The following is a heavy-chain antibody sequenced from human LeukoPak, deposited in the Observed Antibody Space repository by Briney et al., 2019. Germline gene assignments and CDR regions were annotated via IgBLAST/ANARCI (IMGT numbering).Heavy chain of an antibody. Sequence: PARSLRLSCAAAGLTFASVWMSWVRQAPRKGLEWVANTKKDGSEKEYADSVKGRFTISRDNAKNSLYLQMNSLRVEDTAVYYCVRVDTSGYYYELSFDYWGQGTLVTVSS. CDR2: TKKDGSEK. D-gene: IGHD3-22*01. CDR1: GLTFASVW. J-gene: IGHJ4*02. CDR3: VRVDTSGYYYELSFDY. V-gene: IGHV3-7*01.